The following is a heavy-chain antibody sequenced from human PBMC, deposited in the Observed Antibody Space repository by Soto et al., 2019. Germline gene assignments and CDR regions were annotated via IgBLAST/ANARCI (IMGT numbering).Heavy chain of an antibody. CDR3: AIRASYYDSSGYFGY. Sequence: GVLRLSCAASGFTFSSYWMHWVRQAPGKGLVWVSRINSDGSSTSYADSVKGRFTISRDNAKNTLYLQMNSLRAEDTAVYYCAIRASYYDSSGYFGYWGQGTLVTVSS. J-gene: IGHJ4*02. D-gene: IGHD3-22*01. CDR1: GFTFSSYW. CDR2: INSDGSST. V-gene: IGHV3-74*01.